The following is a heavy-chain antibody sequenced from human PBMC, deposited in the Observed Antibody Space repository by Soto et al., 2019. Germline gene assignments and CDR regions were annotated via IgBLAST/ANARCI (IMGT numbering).Heavy chain of an antibody. J-gene: IGHJ5*02. Sequence: ASVKVSCKASGYTFTSYDINWVRQATGQGLEWMGWMNPNSGNTGYAQKFQGRVTMTRNTSISTACMELSSLRSEDTAVYYCARGIVVVVAAIKEYWFDPWGQGTLVTVSS. CDR3: ARGIVVVVAAIKEYWFDP. CDR1: GYTFTSYD. V-gene: IGHV1-8*01. D-gene: IGHD2-15*01. CDR2: MNPNSGNT.